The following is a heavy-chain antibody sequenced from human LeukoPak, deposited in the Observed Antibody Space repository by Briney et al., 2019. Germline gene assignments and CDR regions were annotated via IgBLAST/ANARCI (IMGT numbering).Heavy chain of an antibody. J-gene: IGHJ4*02. Sequence: PGESLKISCKGSGYSFSSYWIAWVRQMPGKGLEWMGVIYPCDSRTTYSPSFQDQVTISADKSISTAYLQWTSLKASDTAMYYCARHLSDITSSPNYWGPGTLVTVSS. V-gene: IGHV5-51*01. CDR1: GYSFSSYW. CDR2: IYPCDSRT. D-gene: IGHD2-2*01. CDR3: ARHLSDITSSPNY.